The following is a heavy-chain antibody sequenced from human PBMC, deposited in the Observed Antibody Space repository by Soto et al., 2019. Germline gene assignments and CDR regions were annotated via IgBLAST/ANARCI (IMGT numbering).Heavy chain of an antibody. D-gene: IGHD3-3*01. CDR3: NRGSEYDFWSGYL. Sequence: QERLVQSGAEVRKPGSSVKVSCKVTGGTSTRYAINWVRQAPGQGLEWMGGIVPMFGTSKYAQKVQGRVTITADTSTNIAYMELRSLRSEDPAVYYCNRGSEYDFWSGYLGGQGTLVSVPS. J-gene: IGHJ4*02. CDR2: IVPMFGTS. V-gene: IGHV1-69*06. CDR1: GGTSTRYA.